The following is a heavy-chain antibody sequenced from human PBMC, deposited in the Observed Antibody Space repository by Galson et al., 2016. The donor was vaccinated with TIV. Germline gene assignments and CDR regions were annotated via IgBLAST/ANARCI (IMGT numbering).Heavy chain of an antibody. CDR3: AKDRNTAFDTHYSYYGLDV. Sequence: SVKVSCKASGGTFSSYVIKWVRQAPGQGLEWMGEIIPMFGTANYAQKFQGRVTITADDSTSTAYMELSSLRAEYTAVYYCAKDRNTAFDTHYSYYGLDVWGQGTTVIVSS. V-gene: IGHV1-69*13. CDR2: IIPMFGTA. CDR1: GGTFSSYV. D-gene: IGHD5-18*01. J-gene: IGHJ6*02.